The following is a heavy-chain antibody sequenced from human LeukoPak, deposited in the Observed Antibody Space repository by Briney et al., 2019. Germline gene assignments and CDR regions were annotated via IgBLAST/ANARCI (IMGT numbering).Heavy chain of an antibody. J-gene: IGHJ4*02. Sequence: GGSLRLSCTASGFTGSSNHMICLRQAPGKGLEWVSIIYSGGSTYYTDSVKGRFTISRDNSKNKLYLQMNSLRAEDTAVYYCASSRGNYYDSRATIDYWGQGTLVTVSS. D-gene: IGHD3-22*01. CDR1: GFTGSSNH. V-gene: IGHV3-53*01. CDR2: IYSGGST. CDR3: ASSRGNYYDSRATIDY.